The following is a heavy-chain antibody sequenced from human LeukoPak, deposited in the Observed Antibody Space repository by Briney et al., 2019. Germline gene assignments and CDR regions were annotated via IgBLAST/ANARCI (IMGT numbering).Heavy chain of an antibody. V-gene: IGHV3-73*01. D-gene: IGHD6-6*01. J-gene: IGHJ6*02. CDR3: TTTYSSSSPSGYFHGMDV. CDR1: GFTFSGST. CDR2: IRGKPSGYAT. Sequence: GGSLRLSCAASGFTFSGSTMHWVRQAPGNGLEWVGRIRGKPSGYATAYAASVKGRFIVSRDDSKNTAYLQMNSLKTEDTAVYYCTTTYSSSSPSGYFHGMDVWGQGTTVPVSS.